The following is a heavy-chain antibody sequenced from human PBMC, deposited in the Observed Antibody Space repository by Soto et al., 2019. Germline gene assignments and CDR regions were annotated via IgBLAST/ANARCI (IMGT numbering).Heavy chain of an antibody. CDR2: IYYSGNT. CDR1: GGSISSSSYY. Sequence: LPETLSLTCTFSGGSISSSSYYWGWIRQPPGKGLEWIGSIYYSGNTYYTPSLKSRVTISVDTSKNQFSLKLSSVTAADTAVYYCAREGGRYCTGGSCQVDYWGQGTLVTVS. D-gene: IGHD2-15*01. V-gene: IGHV4-39*02. J-gene: IGHJ4*02. CDR3: AREGGRYCTGGSCQVDY.